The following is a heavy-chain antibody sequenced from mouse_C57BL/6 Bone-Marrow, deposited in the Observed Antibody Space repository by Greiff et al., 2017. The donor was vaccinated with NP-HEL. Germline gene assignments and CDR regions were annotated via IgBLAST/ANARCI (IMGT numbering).Heavy chain of an antibody. Sequence: EVQLQQSGPELVKPGASVKISCKASGYTFTDYYMNWVKQSHGKSLEWIGDINPNNGGTSYNQKFKGKATLTVDKSSSTAYMELRSLTSEDSAVYYGARDYYGDWYFDVWGTGTTVTVSS. D-gene: IGHD1-1*01. V-gene: IGHV1-26*01. J-gene: IGHJ1*03. CDR1: GYTFTDYY. CDR2: INPNNGGT. CDR3: ARDYYGDWYFDV.